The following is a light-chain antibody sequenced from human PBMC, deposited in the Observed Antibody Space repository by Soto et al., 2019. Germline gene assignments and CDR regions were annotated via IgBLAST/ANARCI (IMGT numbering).Light chain of an antibody. J-gene: IGLJ2*01. Sequence: QSVLTQSPSASASLGASVKLTCTLSSGHSSYAIAGHQQQPEKGPRYLMKLNSDDSHSRGDGIPDRFSGSSSGAERYLTTSSLQSEDEADYYCQTWGAGIQVFGGGTELTVL. CDR3: QTWGAGIQV. V-gene: IGLV4-69*01. CDR1: SGHSSYA. CDR2: LNSDDSH.